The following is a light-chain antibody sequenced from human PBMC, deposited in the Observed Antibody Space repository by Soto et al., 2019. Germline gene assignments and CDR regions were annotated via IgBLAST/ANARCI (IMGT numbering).Light chain of an antibody. CDR2: EVS. CDR1: RSDVGGYDY. V-gene: IGLV2-14*01. CDR3: SSYTTSSTWV. Sequence: QSVLTQPASVSGSPGQSITISCTGTRSDVGGYDYVSWYQQLPGKAPKLMIYEVSNRPSGVSNLFSGSKSGNTASLTISGLQAEDEGDYYFSSYTTSSTWVFGGGTKVTVL. J-gene: IGLJ3*02.